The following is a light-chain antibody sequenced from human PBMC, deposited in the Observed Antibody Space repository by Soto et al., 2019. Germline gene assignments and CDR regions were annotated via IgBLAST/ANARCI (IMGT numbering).Light chain of an antibody. CDR1: QDISTY. Sequence: DIQLTQSPSFLSASVGDRVTVSCRASQDISTYLAWFQQKPGKVPQLLVYPASTLQDGVPSRFSGLGSGTEFTLTINNLQAEDFATYYCQHLRGYPFSFGQGTKVDIK. V-gene: IGKV1-9*01. CDR2: PAS. J-gene: IGKJ2*03. CDR3: QHLRGYPFS.